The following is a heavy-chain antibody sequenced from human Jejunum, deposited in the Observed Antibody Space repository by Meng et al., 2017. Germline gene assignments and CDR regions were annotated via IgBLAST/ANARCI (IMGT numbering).Heavy chain of an antibody. J-gene: IGHJ4*02. V-gene: IGHV3-72*01. Sequence: VRVVGSGGGLVQPGGSLRLSCAASGFTFSDHYMDWVRQAPGKGLEWVGRTRNKANSYTTDYAASVKGRFTISRDDSKNSLYLQMNSLRAEDTALYSCAKDSQWMTTVDYWGQGTLVTVSS. CDR2: TRNKANSYTT. CDR1: GFTFSDHY. CDR3: AKDSQWMTTVDY. D-gene: IGHD4-17*01.